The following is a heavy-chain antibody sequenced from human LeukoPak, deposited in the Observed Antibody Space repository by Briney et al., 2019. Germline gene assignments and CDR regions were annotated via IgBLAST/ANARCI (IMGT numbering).Heavy chain of an antibody. J-gene: IGHJ3*02. CDR1: GFTFSSYS. Sequence: PGGSLRLSCVASGFTFSSYSINWVRQPPGMGLEWVSSISTRSRYIFYADSVKGRFTISRDNSKNSLYLQMNSLRVEDTAVYYCARDIVAAYAFDIWGQGTMVTVSS. V-gene: IGHV3-21*01. CDR2: ISTRSRYI. CDR3: ARDIVAAYAFDI. D-gene: IGHD5-12*01.